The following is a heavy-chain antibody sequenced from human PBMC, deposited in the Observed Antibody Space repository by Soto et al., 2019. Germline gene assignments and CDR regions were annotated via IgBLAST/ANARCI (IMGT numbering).Heavy chain of an antibody. J-gene: IGHJ4*02. CDR2: ISGSGGST. D-gene: IGHD6-13*01. Sequence: EVQLLESGGGLVQPGGSLRLSCAASGFTFSSYAMSWVRQAPGKGLEWDSAISGSGGSTYYADSVKGRFTISRDNSKNTLYLQMNSLRAEDTAVYYCAKVTAAAGRVGYFDYWGQGTLVTVSS. CDR1: GFTFSSYA. V-gene: IGHV3-23*01. CDR3: AKVTAAAGRVGYFDY.